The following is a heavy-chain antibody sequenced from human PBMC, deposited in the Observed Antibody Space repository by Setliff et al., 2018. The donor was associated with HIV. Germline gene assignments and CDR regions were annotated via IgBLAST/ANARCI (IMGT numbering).Heavy chain of an antibody. V-gene: IGHV4-38-2*01. CDR2: IYDSGSP. J-gene: IGHJ3*02. CDR3: ARVYYFDSSGYYQRGDVFDI. Sequence: PSETLSLTCAVSGYSITTGYQWGWIRQSPGKGPEWIGYIYDSGSPKYNPSLKSRVTISIDTSKSQISLKLTSVTAADTAMYHCARVYYFDSSGYYQRGDVFDIWGQGTMVTVSS. D-gene: IGHD3-22*01. CDR1: GYSITTGYQ.